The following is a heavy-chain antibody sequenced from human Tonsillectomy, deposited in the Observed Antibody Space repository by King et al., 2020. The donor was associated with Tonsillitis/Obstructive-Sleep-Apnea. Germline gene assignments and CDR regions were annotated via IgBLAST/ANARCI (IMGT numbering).Heavy chain of an antibody. V-gene: IGHV1-2*02. D-gene: IGHD2-2*01. J-gene: IGHJ6*02. Sequence: QLVQSGAEVKKPGASLKVSCKASGYTFTGYYMHWVRQAPGQGLEWMGWINPNTGAANYAQNFQGRVTMTRDTSMSTAYMELTRLRSDDTAVYYCARGKGYCTTTSCYGYYYGMDVWGPGTTVTVSS. CDR3: ARGKGYCTTTSCYGYYYGMDV. CDR2: INPNTGAA. CDR1: GYTFTGYY.